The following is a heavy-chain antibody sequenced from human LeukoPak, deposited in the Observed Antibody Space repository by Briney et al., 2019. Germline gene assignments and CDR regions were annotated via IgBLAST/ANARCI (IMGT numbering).Heavy chain of an antibody. J-gene: IGHJ4*02. CDR3: VSVVKTSSGWYHFDN. D-gene: IGHD6-13*01. V-gene: IGHV3-72*01. Sequence: GGSLRLSCAASGFAITDHHMDWVRQAPGKGMEWVGRSQTTKPNSCTTEYAASVKGRFTISRDDSKNSLYLQLNSLKTEDTAVYYCVSVVKTSSGWYHFDNWGQGTLVTGSS. CDR2: SQTTKPNSCTT. CDR1: GFAITDHH.